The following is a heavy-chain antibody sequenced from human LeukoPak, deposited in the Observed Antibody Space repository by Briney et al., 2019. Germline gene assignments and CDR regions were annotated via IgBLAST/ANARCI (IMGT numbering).Heavy chain of an antibody. J-gene: IGHJ4*02. CDR3: ARVPYYDFWSGYYTDPAY. CDR1: GFTFSSYE. CDR2: ISSSGSTI. D-gene: IGHD3-3*01. V-gene: IGHV3-48*03. Sequence: GGSLRLSCAASGFTFSSYEMNWVRQAPGKGLEWVSYISSSGSTIYYADSVKGRFTISRDNAKNSLYLQMNSLRAEDTAVYYCARVPYYDFWSGYYTDPAYWGQGTLVTVSS.